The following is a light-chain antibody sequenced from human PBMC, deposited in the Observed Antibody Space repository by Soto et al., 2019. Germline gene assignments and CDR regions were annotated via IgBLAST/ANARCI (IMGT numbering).Light chain of an antibody. CDR1: QSISSS. CDR3: QQRSEWPRT. V-gene: IGKV3-11*01. Sequence: EIVLTQSPATLSLSPGERATLYCRASQSISSSLAWYQQKAGQAPRLLIYDASSRATGFPARFSGSGSGTDFTLTIGSLEPEDFAVYYCQQRSEWPRTFGQGNKGEIK. CDR2: DAS. J-gene: IGKJ1*01.